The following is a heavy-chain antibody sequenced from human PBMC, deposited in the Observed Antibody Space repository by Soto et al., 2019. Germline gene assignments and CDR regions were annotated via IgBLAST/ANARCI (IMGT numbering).Heavy chain of an antibody. Sequence: ASETLSLPCTVSRASIYTYSWTWIRQPAGKGLQWIGHIYSSGSANYSPSLKSRVSMSVDSSKNQISLKLSSVTAADTAVYYCATIVGANDYWGQGALVTVSS. D-gene: IGHD1-26*01. V-gene: IGHV4-4*07. CDR2: IYSSGSA. CDR1: RASIYTYS. CDR3: ATIVGANDY. J-gene: IGHJ4*02.